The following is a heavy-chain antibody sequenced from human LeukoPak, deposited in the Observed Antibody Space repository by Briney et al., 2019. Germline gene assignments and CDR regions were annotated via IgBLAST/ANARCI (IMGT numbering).Heavy chain of an antibody. J-gene: IGHJ4*02. V-gene: IGHV3-33*01. CDR3: ASFDGDYFFDY. CDR2: IWYDGSNE. CDR1: GFSLRSYG. Sequence: GGSLRLSCAASGFSLRSYGMHWVRQAPGKGLEWVALIWYDGSNENYADSVKGRFSISRDNSKNTLYLQMNGLRAEDTAVYYCASFDGDYFFDYWGQGVMVTVSS. D-gene: IGHD4-17*01.